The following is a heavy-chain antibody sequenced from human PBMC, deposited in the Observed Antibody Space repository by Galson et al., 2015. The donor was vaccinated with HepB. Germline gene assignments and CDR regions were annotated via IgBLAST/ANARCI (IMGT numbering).Heavy chain of an antibody. D-gene: IGHD6-13*01. CDR3: ASLYSSSWYRPPADPGGGTFSPMDV. CDR1: GGTFISYA. CDR2: IIPIFNTA. V-gene: IGHV1-69*01. Sequence: SVKVSCKASGGTFISYAISWVRQAPGQGLEWMGGIIPIFNTANYAQKFQGRVTITADESTSTAYMELSSLRSEDTAVYYCASLYSSSWYRPPADPGGGTFSPMDVWGQGTTVTVSS. J-gene: IGHJ6*02.